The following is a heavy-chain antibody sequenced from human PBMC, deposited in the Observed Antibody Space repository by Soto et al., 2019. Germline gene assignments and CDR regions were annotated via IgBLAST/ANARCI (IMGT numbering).Heavy chain of an antibody. Sequence: EVQLLESGGGLVQPGGSLRLSCEGSGFTFSTYAMSWVRQAPGKRLEWVSAISGSDPGTYHTGSVRGRFTISRDNSKNTLYLQMSSLRAEDTAVYYCAKAPVGSCFGAFCYHFDYWGQGTLVTVSS. V-gene: IGHV3-23*01. J-gene: IGHJ4*02. CDR1: GFTFSTYA. D-gene: IGHD2-15*01. CDR2: ISGSDPGT. CDR3: AKAPVGSCFGAFCYHFDY.